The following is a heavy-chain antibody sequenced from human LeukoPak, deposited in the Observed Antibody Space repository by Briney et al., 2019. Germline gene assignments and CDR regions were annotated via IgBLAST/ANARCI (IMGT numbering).Heavy chain of an antibody. CDR3: ARSLGWDCSSTNCPFDY. D-gene: IGHD2-2*01. J-gene: IGHJ4*02. CDR1: GYTLAELS. V-gene: IGHV1-69*13. Sequence: ASVKVSCKVSGYTLAELSMHWVRQAPGQGLEWMGGIIPIFGTANYAQKFQGRVTITADESTSTAYMELSSLRSEDTAVYYCARSLGWDCSSTNCPFDYWGQGTLVTVSS. CDR2: IIPIFGTA.